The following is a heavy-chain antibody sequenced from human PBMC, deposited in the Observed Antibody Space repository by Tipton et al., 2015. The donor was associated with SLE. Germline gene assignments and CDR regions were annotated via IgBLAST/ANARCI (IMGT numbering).Heavy chain of an antibody. D-gene: IGHD7-27*01. CDR3: ARMGMRNWIDP. CDR2: IYYSGST. J-gene: IGHJ5*02. Sequence: TLSLTCTVSGGSISGYYWGWIRQPPGKGLEWIGYIYYSGSTNYNPSLKSRVTISVDTSKNQFSLKLSSVTAADTAVYYCARMGMRNWIDPWGQGTLVTVSS. V-gene: IGHV4-59*08. CDR1: GGSISGYY.